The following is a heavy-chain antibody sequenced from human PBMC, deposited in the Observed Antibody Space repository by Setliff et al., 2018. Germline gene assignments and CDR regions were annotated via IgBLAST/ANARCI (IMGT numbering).Heavy chain of an antibody. Sequence: ASVKVSCKASGGTFSSYAISWVRQAPGQGLEWMGRIIPIFGTANYAQNFQGRVTITADKSTSTAYMELSSLTSEDTAVYYCARGRHPPWSGYPYYYMDVWGKGTTVTVSS. CDR3: ARGRHPPWSGYPYYYMDV. CDR2: IIPIFGTA. D-gene: IGHD3-3*01. CDR1: GGTFSSYA. J-gene: IGHJ6*03. V-gene: IGHV1-69*06.